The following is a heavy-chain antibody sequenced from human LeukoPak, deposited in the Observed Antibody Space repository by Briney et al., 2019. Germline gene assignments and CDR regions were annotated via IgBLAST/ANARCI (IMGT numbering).Heavy chain of an antibody. CDR2: INPNSGGT. Sequence: ASVKVSCKASGYTFTGYYMHWVRQAPGQGLEWMGWINPNSGGTSYAQKFQGRVTMTRDTSISTAYMELSRLRSDDTAVYYCAREVITGTTVDFDYWGQGTLVTVSS. V-gene: IGHV1-2*02. CDR1: GYTFTGYY. CDR3: AREVITGTTVDFDY. D-gene: IGHD1-7*01. J-gene: IGHJ4*02.